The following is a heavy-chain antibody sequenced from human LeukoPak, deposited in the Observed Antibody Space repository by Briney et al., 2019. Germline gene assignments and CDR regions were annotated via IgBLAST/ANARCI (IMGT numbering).Heavy chain of an antibody. Sequence: PGRSLRLSCAASEFTFSSYAMHWVRQAPGKGLEWVASISYDGSDKFYADSVKGRFTISRDNSKYTLYLQMNSLRVEDTSVYYCARETNAFDIWGQGTMVTVSS. CDR3: ARETNAFDI. D-gene: IGHD4-11*01. J-gene: IGHJ3*02. CDR2: ISYDGSDK. CDR1: EFTFSSYA. V-gene: IGHV3-30*04.